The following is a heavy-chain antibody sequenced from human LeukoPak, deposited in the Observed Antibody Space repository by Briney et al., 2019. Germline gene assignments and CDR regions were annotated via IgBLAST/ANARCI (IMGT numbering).Heavy chain of an antibody. CDR1: GFTFSSYS. CDR3: ARDFIYCSGGSCYPT. Sequence: GGSLRLSCAASGFTFSSYSMNXXXXXXXXXXXXXSSISSSSSYIYYAXSXXXRXXXXRXNAKXSLYLQMNSLRAEDTAVYYCARDFIYCSGGSCYPTWGQGTLVTVSS. J-gene: IGHJ5*02. D-gene: IGHD2-15*01. CDR2: ISSSSSYI. V-gene: IGHV3-21*01.